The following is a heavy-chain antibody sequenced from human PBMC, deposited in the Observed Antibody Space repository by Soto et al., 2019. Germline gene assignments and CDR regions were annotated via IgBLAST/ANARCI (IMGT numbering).Heavy chain of an antibody. V-gene: IGHV4-30-4*01. CDR3: ASMTTVTTYDY. CDR1: GGSISSGDYY. D-gene: IGHD4-17*01. CDR2: IYYSGST. Sequence: SETLSLTCTVSGGSISSGDYYWSWIRQPPGKGLEWIGYIYYSGSTYYNPSLKSRVTISVDTSKNQFSLKLSSVTAADTAVYYCASMTTVTTYDYWGQGTLVTVSS. J-gene: IGHJ4*02.